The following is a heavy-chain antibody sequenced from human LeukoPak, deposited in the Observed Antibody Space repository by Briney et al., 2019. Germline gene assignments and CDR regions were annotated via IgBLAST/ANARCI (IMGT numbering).Heavy chain of an antibody. CDR1: GFTFRTYA. V-gene: IGHV3-30-3*01. J-gene: IGHJ6*02. D-gene: IGHD3-22*01. CDR3: ARDSHYYDPGGYYSRGEYYHHGMDA. CDR2: VSYDGSNK. Sequence: GRSLRLSCVVSGFTFRTYAMHWVRQAPGKGLEWVAVVSYDGSNKYYADSVQGRFTISRDNSRNTLHLQMNSLRAEDTAVYYCARDSHYYDPGGYYSRGEYYHHGMDAWGQGTTVSASS.